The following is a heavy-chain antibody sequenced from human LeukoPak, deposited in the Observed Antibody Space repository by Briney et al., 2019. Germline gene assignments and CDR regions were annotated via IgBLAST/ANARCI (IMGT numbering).Heavy chain of an antibody. CDR2: ISGSGGST. CDR3: AKDLYSSSSRYFQH. Sequence: GGSLRLSCAASGFTFSSYAMSWVRQAPGKGLEWVSAISGSGGSTYYADSVKGRFTISRDNSKNTLYLQMNSLRAEDTAVYYWAKDLYSSSSRYFQHGGQGTLVTVSS. J-gene: IGHJ1*01. V-gene: IGHV3-23*01. D-gene: IGHD6-6*01. CDR1: GFTFSSYA.